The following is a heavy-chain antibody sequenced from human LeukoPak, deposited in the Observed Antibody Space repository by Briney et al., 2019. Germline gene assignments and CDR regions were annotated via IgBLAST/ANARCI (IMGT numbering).Heavy chain of an antibody. D-gene: IGHD6-19*01. CDR3: ARYSSDYFDY. Sequence: GGSLRLSCAASGFTFSSYAMSWVRQAPGKGLEWVSAISGSGGSTYCADSVKGRFTISRDNSKNTLYLQMNSLRAEDTAVYYCARYSSDYFDYWGQGTLVTVSS. V-gene: IGHV3-23*01. CDR1: GFTFSSYA. CDR2: ISGSGGST. J-gene: IGHJ4*02.